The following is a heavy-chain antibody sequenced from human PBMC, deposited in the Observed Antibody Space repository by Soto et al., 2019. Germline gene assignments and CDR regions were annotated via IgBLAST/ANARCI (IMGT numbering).Heavy chain of an antibody. CDR1: GFTFSDHH. CDR2: SRNKARGYTT. CDR3: VRDDSRGDSSAFDL. V-gene: IGHV3-72*01. Sequence: EVQLVESGGGLVQPGGSLRLSCAASGFTFSDHHIDWVRQAPGKGLEWVGRSRNKARGYTTEYAPSVKGRFTISRDASRSSLFLEMYSLKIDDTAMYYCVRDDSRGDSSAFDLWGQGKMVTVSS. J-gene: IGHJ3*01. D-gene: IGHD3-10*01.